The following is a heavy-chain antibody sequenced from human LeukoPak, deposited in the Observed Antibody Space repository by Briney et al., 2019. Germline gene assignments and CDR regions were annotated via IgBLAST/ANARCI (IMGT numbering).Heavy chain of an antibody. CDR1: GDSISSVGYY. V-gene: IGHV4-31*03. CDR3: ARGSGSCDY. D-gene: IGHD1-26*01. J-gene: IGHJ4*02. CDR2: IYYNANT. Sequence: SETLSLTCTVSGDSISSVGYYWSWIRQHPGKGLEWIGYIYYNANTYYSPSLKSRVTISVDTSKNQFSLKLSSVTAADTAVYYCARGSGSCDYWGQGTLVTVSS.